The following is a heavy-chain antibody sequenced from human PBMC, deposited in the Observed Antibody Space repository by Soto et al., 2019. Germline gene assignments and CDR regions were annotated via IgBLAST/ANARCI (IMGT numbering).Heavy chain of an antibody. Sequence: PCGSLRLSCAACGFTFSNFWMSWARQAPGKGLEWVANIKGDGSVTQYVASVEGRFTISRDNAKYSLYLQMNSLRVEDTALYYCVIPTRSVRGMGVWGQGTTVTVSS. CDR1: GFTFSNFW. D-gene: IGHD6-6*01. J-gene: IGHJ6*02. CDR3: VIPTRSVRGMGV. CDR2: IKGDGSVT. V-gene: IGHV3-7*03.